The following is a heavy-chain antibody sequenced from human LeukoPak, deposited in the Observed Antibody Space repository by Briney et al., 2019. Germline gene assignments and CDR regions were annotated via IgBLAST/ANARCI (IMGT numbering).Heavy chain of an antibody. Sequence: GESLNISCKASGYSFDYYWIAWVRQMPGKGMEWMGIIYPDDSDSTYSPSFQGKVTISVDKPINTAYLQWSSLKASNTAIYYCARVGSVTNFGVVSYYFDYWGQGTLVTVSS. D-gene: IGHD3-3*01. V-gene: IGHV5-51*01. J-gene: IGHJ4*02. CDR2: IYPDDSDS. CDR1: GYSFDYYW. CDR3: ARVGSVTNFGVVSYYFDY.